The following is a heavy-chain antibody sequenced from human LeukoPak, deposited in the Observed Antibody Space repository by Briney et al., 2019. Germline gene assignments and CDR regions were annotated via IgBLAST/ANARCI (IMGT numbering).Heavy chain of an antibody. CDR3: AKDRRYGDYNDAIDI. Sequence: GGSLRLSCAASGFTFSSYAMSWVRQAPGKGLEWVSAISGSGGSTYYADSVKGRFTISRDNSKNTLYLQMNSLRAEDTAVYYSAKDRRYGDYNDAIDIWGQGTMVTVSS. J-gene: IGHJ3*02. CDR2: ISGSGGST. V-gene: IGHV3-23*01. CDR1: GFTFSSYA. D-gene: IGHD4-17*01.